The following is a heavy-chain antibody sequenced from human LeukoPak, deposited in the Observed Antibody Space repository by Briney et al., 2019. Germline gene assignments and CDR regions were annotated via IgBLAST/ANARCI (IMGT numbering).Heavy chain of an antibody. D-gene: IGHD3-3*01. CDR1: GYTFTSYY. J-gene: IGHJ3*02. CDR2: INPSGGST. CDR3: ASLVGWSGCYSDAFDI. Sequence: ASVKVSCKASGYTFTSYYMHWVRQVPGQGLEWMGIINPSGGSTSYAQKFQGRVTMTRDTSTSTVYMELSSLRSEDTAVYYCASLVGWSGCYSDAFDIWGQGTMVTVSS. V-gene: IGHV1-46*01.